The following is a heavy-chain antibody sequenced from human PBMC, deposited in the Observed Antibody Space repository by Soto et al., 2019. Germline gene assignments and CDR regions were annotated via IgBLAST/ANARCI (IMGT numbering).Heavy chain of an antibody. Sequence: SVKVSCKASGGTFSSYAISWVRQAPGQGLEWMGGIIPIFGTANYAQKFQGRVTITADKSTSTAYMELSSLRSEDTAVYYCARDRGGDYYYGMDVWGQGTTVTVS. CDR1: GGTFSSYA. V-gene: IGHV1-69*06. CDR3: ARDRGGDYYYGMDV. D-gene: IGHD3-16*01. J-gene: IGHJ6*02. CDR2: IIPIFGTA.